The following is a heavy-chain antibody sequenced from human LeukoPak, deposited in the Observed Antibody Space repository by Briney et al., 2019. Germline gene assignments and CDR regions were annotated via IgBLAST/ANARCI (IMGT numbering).Heavy chain of an antibody. CDR2: ISSSSSYI. CDR1: GFTFSSYS. CDR3: ARVEGPDAFDI. V-gene: IGHV3-21*01. J-gene: IGHJ3*02. Sequence: GGSLRLSCAASGFTFSSYSMTWVRQAPGKGLEWVSSISSSSSYIYYADSVKGRFTISRDNAKNSLYLQMNSLRAEDTAVYYCARVEGPDAFDIWGQGTMVTVSS.